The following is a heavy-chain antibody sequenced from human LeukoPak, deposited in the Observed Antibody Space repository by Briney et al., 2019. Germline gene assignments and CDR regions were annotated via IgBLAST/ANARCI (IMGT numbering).Heavy chain of an antibody. V-gene: IGHV3-30*18. D-gene: IGHD6-19*01. Sequence: PGGSLRLSCAASGFTFSSYGMHWVRQAPGKGLEWVAVISYDGSNKYYADSVKGRFTVSRDNSKNTLYLQMNSLRAEDAAVYYCAKDYLIAVVGTFEYWGQGTLVTVSS. CDR2: ISYDGSNK. CDR3: AKDYLIAVVGTFEY. CDR1: GFTFSSYG. J-gene: IGHJ4*02.